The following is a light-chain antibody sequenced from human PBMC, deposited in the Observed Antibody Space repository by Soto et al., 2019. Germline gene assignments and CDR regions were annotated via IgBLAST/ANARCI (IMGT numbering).Light chain of an antibody. CDR1: QDISNY. CDR3: KQYDGLPIT. J-gene: IGKJ5*01. V-gene: IGKV1-33*01. Sequence: DIQMTQSPSSLSAFVGDRVTITCQASQDISNYLNWYQQKPGKAPKLLIYAAYNLETGVQSRFSGSGSGTDFTFTIKSLKPEDIATYYCKQYDGLPITVGQGTRLEIK. CDR2: AAY.